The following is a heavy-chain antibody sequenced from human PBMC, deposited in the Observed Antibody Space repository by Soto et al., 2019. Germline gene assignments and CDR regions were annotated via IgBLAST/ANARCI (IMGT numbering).Heavy chain of an antibody. Sequence: QLVETGGGLIQPGGSLRLSCAASGFTVSNNYMSWVRQAPGKGLEWVSVIYGGGDTYYADSVRGRFTISRDNSKNTLYLQLNSLRAEDTAVYYCVREAGPLDYWGRGTLVTVSS. V-gene: IGHV3-53*02. CDR3: VREAGPLDY. CDR1: GFTVSNNY. CDR2: IYGGGDT. J-gene: IGHJ4*02.